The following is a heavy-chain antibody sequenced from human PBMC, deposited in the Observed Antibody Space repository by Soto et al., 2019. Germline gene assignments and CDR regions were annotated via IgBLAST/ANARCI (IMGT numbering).Heavy chain of an antibody. CDR3: ARGGDGVVVTADHDAFDI. CDR1: GFTFSSYA. CDR2: ISYDGSNK. V-gene: IGHV3-30-3*01. D-gene: IGHD2-21*02. Sequence: QVQLVESGGGVVQPGRSLRLSCAASGFTFSSYAMHWVRQAPGKGLEWVAVISYDGSNKYYADSVKGRFTISRDNCKNTLYLQMNSLRAEDTAVYYCARGGDGVVVTADHDAFDIWGQGTMVTVSS. J-gene: IGHJ3*02.